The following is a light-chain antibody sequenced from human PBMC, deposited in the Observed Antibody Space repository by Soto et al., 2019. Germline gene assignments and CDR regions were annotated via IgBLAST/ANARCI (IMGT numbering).Light chain of an antibody. J-gene: IGKJ1*01. Sequence: EIVLTQSPGTLSLSPGERATLSCRASQSVSNNYLAWYQQKPGQAPRLLIYGASTRAAGIPTGFSGSGSGTEFTLTISSLQSEDFAVYYCQQYNNRRTFGQGTKVDIK. CDR2: GAS. CDR3: QQYNNRRT. CDR1: QSVSNN. V-gene: IGKV3-15*01.